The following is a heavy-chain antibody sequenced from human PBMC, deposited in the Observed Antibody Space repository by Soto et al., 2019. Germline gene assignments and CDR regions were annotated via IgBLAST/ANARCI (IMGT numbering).Heavy chain of an antibody. V-gene: IGHV4-34*01. CDR3: ARGRDSSASGLSVYYYYGMDV. CDR2: INHSGST. Sequence: SETLSLTCAVYGGSFSGYYWSWIRQPPGKGLEWIGEINHSGSTNYNPSLKSRVTISVDTSKNQFSLKLSSVTAADTAVYYCARGRDSSASGLSVYYYYGMDVWGQGTTVTVSS. D-gene: IGHD6-6*01. J-gene: IGHJ6*02. CDR1: GGSFSGYY.